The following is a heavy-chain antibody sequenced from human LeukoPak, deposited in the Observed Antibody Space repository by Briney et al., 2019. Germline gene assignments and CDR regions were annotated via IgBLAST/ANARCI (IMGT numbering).Heavy chain of an antibody. CDR3: ARAIAARSTCDY. CDR2: ISSSSSYI. J-gene: IGHJ4*02. D-gene: IGHD6-6*01. Sequence: GGSLRLSCAASGFTFSSYSMNWVRQAPGKGLEWVSSISSSSSYIYYADSVKGRFTISSDDAKNSLYLQMNSLRDEDTAVYYCARAIAARSTCDYWGQGTLVTVSS. V-gene: IGHV3-21*01. CDR1: GFTFSSYS.